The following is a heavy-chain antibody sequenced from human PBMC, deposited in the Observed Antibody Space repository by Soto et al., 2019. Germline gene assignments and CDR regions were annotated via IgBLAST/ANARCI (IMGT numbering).Heavy chain of an antibody. CDR3: AKDRRAYYDILTGYSSEYYFDY. J-gene: IGHJ4*02. CDR2: ISAGGGTT. CDR1: GFTFSSYA. D-gene: IGHD3-9*01. Sequence: GGSLRLSCAASGFTFSSYAMSWVRQAPGKGLEWVSAISAGGGTTYYADSVKGRFTISRDNSKNTLYLQMDSLRAEDTAVYYCAKDRRAYYDILTGYSSEYYFDYWGQGTLVTVSS. V-gene: IGHV3-23*01.